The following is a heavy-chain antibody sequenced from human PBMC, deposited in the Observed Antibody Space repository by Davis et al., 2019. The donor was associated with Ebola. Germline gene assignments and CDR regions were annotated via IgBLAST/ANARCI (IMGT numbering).Heavy chain of an antibody. J-gene: IGHJ4*02. CDR1: GGSFSGYY. V-gene: IGHV4-34*01. CDR2: INHSGST. D-gene: IGHD7-27*01. CDR3: ASLGTSY. Sequence: MPSETLSLTCAVYGGSFSGYYWSWIRQPPGKGLEWIGEINHSGSTNYNPSLKSRVTISVDTSKNQFSLKLSSVTAADTAVYYCASLGTSYWGQGTLVTVPS.